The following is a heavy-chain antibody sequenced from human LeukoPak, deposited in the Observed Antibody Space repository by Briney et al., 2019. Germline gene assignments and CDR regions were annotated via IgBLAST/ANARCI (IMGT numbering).Heavy chain of an antibody. D-gene: IGHD6-19*01. CDR3: ARFLAVAYYYCYGMDV. CDR2: INHSGST. CDR1: GGSFSGYY. Sequence: SETLSLTCAVYGGSFSGYYWSWIRQPPGKGLEWIGEINHSGSTNYNPSLKSRVTISVDTSKNQFSLKLSSVTAADTAVYYCARFLAVAYYYCYGMDVWGQGTTVTVSS. J-gene: IGHJ6*02. V-gene: IGHV4-34*01.